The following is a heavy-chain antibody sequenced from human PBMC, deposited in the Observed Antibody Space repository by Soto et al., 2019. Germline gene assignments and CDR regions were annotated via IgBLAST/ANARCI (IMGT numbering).Heavy chain of an antibody. J-gene: IGHJ4*02. D-gene: IGHD1-26*01. Sequence: QVQLVESGGGVVQPGRSLRLSCAASGFTFSSYGMHWVRQAPGKGLEWVAVISYDGSNKYYADSVKGRFTISRDNSKNTLYLQMNSLRAEDTAVYYCAKVDYSGGYDYWGQGTLVTVSS. CDR2: ISYDGSNK. CDR1: GFTFSSYG. CDR3: AKVDYSGGYDY. V-gene: IGHV3-30*18.